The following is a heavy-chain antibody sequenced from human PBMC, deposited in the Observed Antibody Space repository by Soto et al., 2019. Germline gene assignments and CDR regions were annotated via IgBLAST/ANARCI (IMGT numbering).Heavy chain of an antibody. V-gene: IGHV1-69*01. CDR2: RIPIFGTA. CDR1: GGTFSSYA. D-gene: IGHD6-13*01. J-gene: IGHJ5*02. CDR3: EIRGIAAAGSPNWFDP. Sequence: QVQLVQSGAEVKKPGSSVKVSCKASGGTFSSYAISWVRQAPGQGLEWMGGRIPIFGTAHYAQKFQGRVTITADESTSTAYMELSSLRSEDTAVYYCEIRGIAAAGSPNWFDPWGQGTPVTVSS.